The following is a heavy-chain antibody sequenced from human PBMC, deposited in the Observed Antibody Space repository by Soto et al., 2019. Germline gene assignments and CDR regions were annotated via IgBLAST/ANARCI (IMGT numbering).Heavy chain of an antibody. CDR1: GYTFTSYA. Sequence: ASVKVSCKASGYTFTSYAMHWVRQAPGQRLEWMGWINAGNGNTKYSQKFQGRVTITRDTSASTAYMELSSLRSEDTAVYYCARPRYYDSSGHTAFDIWGQRTIVAVSS. D-gene: IGHD3-22*01. CDR2: INAGNGNT. CDR3: ARPRYYDSSGHTAFDI. J-gene: IGHJ3*02. V-gene: IGHV1-3*01.